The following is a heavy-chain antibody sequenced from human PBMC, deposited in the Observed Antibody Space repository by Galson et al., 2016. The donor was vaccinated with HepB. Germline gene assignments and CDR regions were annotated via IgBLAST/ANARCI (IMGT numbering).Heavy chain of an antibody. D-gene: IGHD6-19*01. J-gene: IGHJ4*02. V-gene: IGHV3-23*01. CDR3: ANRPVGSGSFDY. CDR1: GFIVSSNY. Sequence: SLRLSCAASGFIVSSNYMSWVRQAPGKGLEWVSAISGSGGSTYYADSVKGRFTISRDHSKNTLYLQMNSLRAEDTAVYYCANRPVGSGSFDYWGQGTLVTVSS. CDR2: ISGSGGST.